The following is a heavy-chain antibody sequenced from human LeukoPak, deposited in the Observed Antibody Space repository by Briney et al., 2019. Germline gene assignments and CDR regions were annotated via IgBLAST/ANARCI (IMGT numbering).Heavy chain of an antibody. CDR3: ARDSGTYVAY. Sequence: SETLSLTCTVFGDSINSHYWSWIRQPPGKGLEWMGYVYYNGRTSYNPSLKSRLAISVDTSKTQFSLHLSSVTAADTAMYYCARDSGTYVAYWGQGTLVTVPS. D-gene: IGHD1-26*01. CDR2: VYYNGRT. CDR1: GDSINSHY. V-gene: IGHV4-59*11. J-gene: IGHJ4*02.